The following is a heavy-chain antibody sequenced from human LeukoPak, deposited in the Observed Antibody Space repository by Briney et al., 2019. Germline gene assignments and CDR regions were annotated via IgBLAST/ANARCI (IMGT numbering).Heavy chain of an antibody. CDR2: INSDGSST. Sequence: PGGYLRLSCAASGFTFSSDGMHWVRQAPGKGLVWVSRINSDGSSTSYADSVKGRFTISRDNAKNTLFLQMNSLRAEDTAVYYCSRGGVDYLGQGTLVTVSS. D-gene: IGHD3-10*01. J-gene: IGHJ4*02. V-gene: IGHV3-74*01. CDR3: SRGGVDY. CDR1: GFTFSSDG.